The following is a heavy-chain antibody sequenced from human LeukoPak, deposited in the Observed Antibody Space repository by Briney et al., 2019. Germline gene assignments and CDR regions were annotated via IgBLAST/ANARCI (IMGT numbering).Heavy chain of an antibody. CDR3: VRDNTDFRGVFRTSQKFDVFDI. D-gene: IGHD3-10*01. Sequence: PSETLSLTCTVSGGSISSYYWSWIRQPPGKGLEWIGSIYYSGTTHYNPSLKSRVTISVDTTKNQFSLKLTSVTAADTAVFYCVRDNTDFRGVFRTSQKFDVFDIWGQGTVVTVSS. J-gene: IGHJ3*02. CDR2: IYYSGTT. V-gene: IGHV4-59*05. CDR1: GGSISSYY.